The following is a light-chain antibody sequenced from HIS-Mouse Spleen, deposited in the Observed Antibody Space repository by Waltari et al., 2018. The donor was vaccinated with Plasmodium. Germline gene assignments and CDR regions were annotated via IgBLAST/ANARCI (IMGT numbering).Light chain of an antibody. J-gene: IGLJ3*02. V-gene: IGLV2-14*01. CDR2: EVS. CDR1: RSHFGGYTS. CDR3: SSYTSSSTWV. Sequence: QSALTQPPSVSRSPGQSITISCTGTRSHFGGYTSVSWYQQHPGKAPKLMIYEVSNRPSGVSNRFSGSKSGNTASLTISGLQAEDEADYYCSSYTSSSTWVFGGGTKLTVL.